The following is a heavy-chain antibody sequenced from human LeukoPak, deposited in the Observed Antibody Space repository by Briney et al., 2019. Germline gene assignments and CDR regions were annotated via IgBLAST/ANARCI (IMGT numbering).Heavy chain of an antibody. V-gene: IGHV3-23*01. CDR3: AKGESFAFAT. D-gene: IGHD2-21*01. CDR1: GFTFSRYD. Sequence: GGSLRLSCTTSGFTFSRYDMQWVRQAPGKGLEWVSGISRSGPTYYRDPVRGRFTISRDNSKNTLYLQMNSLRAEDTAVYHCAKGESFAFATWGQGTMVTVSS. J-gene: IGHJ3*02. CDR2: ISRSGPT.